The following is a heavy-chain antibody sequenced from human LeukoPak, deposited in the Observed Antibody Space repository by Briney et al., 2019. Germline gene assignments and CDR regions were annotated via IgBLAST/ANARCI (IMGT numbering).Heavy chain of an antibody. V-gene: IGHV4-39*02. J-gene: IGHJ4*02. CDR1: GVSISSNYY. CDR3: ARARGRYIDFLDY. Sequence: SETLSLTCTVSGVSISSNYYWGWIRHPPGKGLEWIVSFFYSGSTYYNPSLKSRVTISVDTSKNQFSLRLSSVTAADTAVYYCARARGRYIDFLDYWGQGTLITASS. CDR2: FFYSGST. D-gene: IGHD3-9*01.